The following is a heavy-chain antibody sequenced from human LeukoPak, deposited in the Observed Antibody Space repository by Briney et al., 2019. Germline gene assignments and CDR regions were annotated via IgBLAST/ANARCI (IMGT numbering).Heavy chain of an antibody. D-gene: IGHD3-3*01. CDR2: IYHSGST. CDR3: ARRERITIFGVVIIGVIDY. CDR1: GYSISSGYY. J-gene: IGHJ4*01. V-gene: IGHV4-38-2*01. Sequence: SETLSLTCAVSGYSISSGYYWGWIRQPPGQGLEWIGSIYHSGSTYYNPSLKSRVTISVDTSKTQFSLKLSSVTAADTAVYYCARRERITIFGVVIIGVIDYWGQGTLVTVSS.